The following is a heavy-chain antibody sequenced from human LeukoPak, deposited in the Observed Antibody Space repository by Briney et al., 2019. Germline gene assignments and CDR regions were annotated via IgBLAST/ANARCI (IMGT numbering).Heavy chain of an antibody. Sequence: GGSLRLSCAASGXTFSNAWVTWVRQAPGKGLEWVGRIKSKNDGGTANYAAPVKGRFTISRDDSKTTLYLQMNSLKTEDTAVYYCTTGGRLSDYWGQGTLVTVSS. CDR1: GXTFSNAW. V-gene: IGHV3-15*01. CDR3: TTGGRLSDY. D-gene: IGHD6-6*01. CDR2: IKSKNDGGTA. J-gene: IGHJ4*02.